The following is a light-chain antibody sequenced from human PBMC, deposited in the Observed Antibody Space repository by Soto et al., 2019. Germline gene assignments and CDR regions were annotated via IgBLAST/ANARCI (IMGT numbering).Light chain of an antibody. CDR2: NNH. CDR3: AAWDDSLNAGV. CDR1: SSNIGSKT. V-gene: IGLV1-44*01. Sequence: QSVLTQAPSASGTPGQRVTISCSGSSSNIGSKTVNWYQQLPGMAPKLLIFNNHQRPSGVPDRFSGSKSGTSASLAISGLQYEDEADYYCAAWDDSLNAGVFGTGTKLTVL. J-gene: IGLJ1*01.